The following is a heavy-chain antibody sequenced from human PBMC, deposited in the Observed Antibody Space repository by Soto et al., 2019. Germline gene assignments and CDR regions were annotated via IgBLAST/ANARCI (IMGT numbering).Heavy chain of an antibody. CDR2: IGGSGDST. CDR1: GFTFSSYA. D-gene: IGHD1-26*01. V-gene: IGHV3-23*01. CDR3: ARRGSGSYYDY. J-gene: IGHJ4*02. Sequence: EVQLLESGGGLVQPGGSLRLSCAASGFTFSSYAMRWVRQAPVKGLEWVSAIGGSGDSTYYADSVKGRFTISRDNSKNTLYLQMNSLRAEGTAVYFCARRGSGSYYDYWGQGTLVTVSS.